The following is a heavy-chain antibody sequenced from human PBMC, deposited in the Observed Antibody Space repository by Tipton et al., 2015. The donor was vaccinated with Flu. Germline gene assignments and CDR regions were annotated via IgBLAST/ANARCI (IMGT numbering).Heavy chain of an antibody. CDR3: ARLDCGGDSDYYYGMDV. J-gene: IGHJ6*02. D-gene: IGHD4-23*01. Sequence: QLVQSGAEVKKHGEYLKISCKGSGYSFTSYWIAWVRQMPGKGMECMGLIYPGDSDTRYSPSFQGQVTISADKSISTAYLQWSSLKASDTAMYYCARLDCGGDSDYYYGMDVWGLGTTVTVSS. CDR2: IYPGDSDT. CDR1: GYSFTSYW. V-gene: IGHV5-51*01.